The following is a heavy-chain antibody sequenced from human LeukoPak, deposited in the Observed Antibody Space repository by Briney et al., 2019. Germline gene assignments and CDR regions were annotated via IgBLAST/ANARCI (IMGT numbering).Heavy chain of an antibody. D-gene: IGHD3-10*01. J-gene: IGHJ6*02. V-gene: IGHV4-4*07. CDR3: AREHVLLWFGELSDLYGMDV. Sequence: SETLSLTCTVSGGSISSYYWSWIRQPAGKGLEWIGRICTSGSTNYNPSLKSRVTMSVDTSKNQFSRKLSSVTAADTAVYYCAREHVLLWFGELSDLYGMDVWGQGTTVTVSS. CDR1: GGSISSYY. CDR2: ICTSGST.